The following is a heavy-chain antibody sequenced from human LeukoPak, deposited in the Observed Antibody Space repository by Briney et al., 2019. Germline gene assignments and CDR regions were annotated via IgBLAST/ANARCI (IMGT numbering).Heavy chain of an antibody. CDR3: ARGTMTTVTYYFDY. D-gene: IGHD4-17*01. V-gene: IGHV4-34*01. Sequence: PSETLSLTCAVYGGSFSGYYWSWIRQPPGKGLEWIGEINHSGSTNYNPSLKSRVTISVDTSKNQFSLKLSSVTAADTAVYYCARGTMTTVTYYFDYWGQGTLVSVSS. CDR1: GGSFSGYY. J-gene: IGHJ4*02. CDR2: INHSGST.